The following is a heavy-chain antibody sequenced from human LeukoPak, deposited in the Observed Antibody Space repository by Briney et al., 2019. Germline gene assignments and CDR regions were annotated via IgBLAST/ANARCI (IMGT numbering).Heavy chain of an antibody. Sequence: GGSLRLSCAASGFTFSDSAMDWVRQAPGKGLEWVSVIYSGGSTYYADSVKGRFTISRDNSKNTLYLQMNSLRAEDTAVYYCARPIVGATTTDYWGQGTLVTVSS. V-gene: IGHV3-53*01. D-gene: IGHD1-26*01. J-gene: IGHJ4*02. CDR2: IYSGGST. CDR1: GFTFSDSA. CDR3: ARPIVGATTTDY.